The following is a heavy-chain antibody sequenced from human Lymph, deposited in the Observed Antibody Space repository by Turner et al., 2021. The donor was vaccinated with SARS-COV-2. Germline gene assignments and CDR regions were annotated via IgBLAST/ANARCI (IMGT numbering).Heavy chain of an antibody. Sequence: QVQLVHSWAEVQKPGASVKVSCMASGYTFTRYDINWVRQATGQGLEWMGWMDPNSGNTGYAQKFQGRVTMTRNTSISTAYMELSSLRSEDTAVYYCARAAQLTVWFDPWGQGTLVTVSS. CDR3: ARAAQLTVWFDP. CDR1: GYTFTRYD. D-gene: IGHD3-9*01. CDR2: MDPNSGNT. J-gene: IGHJ5*02. V-gene: IGHV1-8*01.